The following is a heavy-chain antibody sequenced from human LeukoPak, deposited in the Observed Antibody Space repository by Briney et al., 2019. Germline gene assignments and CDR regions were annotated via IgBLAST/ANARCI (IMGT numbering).Heavy chain of an antibody. CDR1: GFTFSSYA. V-gene: IGHV3-30*04. Sequence: GGSLRLSCAASGFTFSSYAMHWVRQAPGKGLEWVAVISYDGSNKYYADSVKGRFTISRDNSKNTLYLQMNSLRAEDTAVYYCARGGDTIFGVAVGVNWGQGTLVTVSS. CDR3: ARGGDTIFGVAVGVN. J-gene: IGHJ4*02. D-gene: IGHD3-3*01. CDR2: ISYDGSNK.